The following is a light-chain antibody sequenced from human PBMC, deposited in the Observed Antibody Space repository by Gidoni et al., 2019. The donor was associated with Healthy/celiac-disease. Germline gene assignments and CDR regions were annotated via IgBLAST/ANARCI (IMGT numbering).Light chain of an antibody. CDR3: NSRDSSGNLLWV. Sequence: SSELTQDPAVSVAFGQTVRITCQGDSLRSYYASWYQQKPGQAPVLVIYGKNNRPSGIPDRFSGSSSGNTASLTITGAQAEDEADYYCNSRDSSGNLLWVFGGGTKLTVL. V-gene: IGLV3-19*01. CDR2: GKN. CDR1: SLRSYY. J-gene: IGLJ3*02.